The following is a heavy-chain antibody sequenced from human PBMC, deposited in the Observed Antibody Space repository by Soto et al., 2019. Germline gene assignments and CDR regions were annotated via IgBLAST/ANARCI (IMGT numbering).Heavy chain of an antibody. CDR1: GTSMTGHF. Sequence: QVQLQESGPRLVKASETLSITCTVSGTSMTGHFWTWMRQPPGKGLAGIGYGYYSWSTLYNPSLKSRLTMSIDTSKYHFSLRLCSVTSADTAVYDCARGVYLSLVRNGWFDPWGQVTLVTVSS. CDR3: ARGVYLSLVRNGWFDP. V-gene: IGHV4-59*11. CDR2: GYYSWST. D-gene: IGHD3-10*01. J-gene: IGHJ5*02.